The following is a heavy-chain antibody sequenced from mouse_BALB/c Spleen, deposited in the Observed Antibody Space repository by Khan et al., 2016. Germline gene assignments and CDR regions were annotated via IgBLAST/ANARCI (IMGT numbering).Heavy chain of an antibody. V-gene: IGHV7-3*02. J-gene: IGHJ1*01. CDR3: ARDIRRHWYFDV. CDR1: GFTFTDYY. D-gene: IGHD1-2*01. CDR2: IRNNANGYTT. Sequence: EVELVESGGGLVQPGGSLRLSCATSGFTFTDYYMSWVRQPPGKALEWLGFIRNNANGYTTESSASVKGRFTIYRDNSTTILYLQMHTRRAEYSATYYCARDIRRHWYFDVWGAVTTVTVSS.